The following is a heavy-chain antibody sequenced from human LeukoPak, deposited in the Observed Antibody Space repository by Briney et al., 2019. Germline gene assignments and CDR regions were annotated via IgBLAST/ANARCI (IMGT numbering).Heavy chain of an antibody. CDR3: ARGGLEPQLWLRLFYFEY. CDR2: DNHREVT. CDR1: GGSFDGFY. D-gene: IGHD5-18*01. J-gene: IGHJ4*02. Sequence: SETLSLTCAVYGGSFDGFYWSWFRQAPGGGLEWIGEDNHREVTHYNPSLKSRVTILADASKNQFSLKLTSVTAADTAVYYCARGGLEPQLWLRLFYFEYWGQGVLVTVSS. V-gene: IGHV4-34*01.